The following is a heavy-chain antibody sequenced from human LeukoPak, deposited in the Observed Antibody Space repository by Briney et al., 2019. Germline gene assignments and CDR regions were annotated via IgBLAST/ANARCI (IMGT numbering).Heavy chain of an antibody. CDR2: IYYSGST. Sequence: SETLSLTCTVSGGSISSYYWSWIRQPPGKGLEWIGYIYYSGSTNYNPSLKSRVTISVDTSKNQFSLKLSSVTAADTAVYYCARYGFWSGYGAAFDYWGQGTLVTVSS. CDR1: GGSISSYY. J-gene: IGHJ4*02. V-gene: IGHV4-59*08. CDR3: ARYGFWSGYGAAFDY. D-gene: IGHD3-3*01.